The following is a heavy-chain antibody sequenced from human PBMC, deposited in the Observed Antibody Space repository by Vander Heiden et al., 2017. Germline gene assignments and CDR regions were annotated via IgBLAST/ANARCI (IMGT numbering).Heavy chain of an antibody. CDR2: IVVGSGNT. CDR1: GFPFTGSA. V-gene: IGHV1-58*01. Sequence: QMQLVQSGPEVKKPGTSVKVSCKAPGFPFTGSAVQWGRQARGQRLEWIGWIVVGSGNTNYAQKFQERVTITRDMSTSTAYMELSSLRSEDTAVYYCAADLFYDYVWGSYALWGQGTLVTVSS. J-gene: IGHJ4*02. D-gene: IGHD3-16*01. CDR3: AADLFYDYVWGSYAL.